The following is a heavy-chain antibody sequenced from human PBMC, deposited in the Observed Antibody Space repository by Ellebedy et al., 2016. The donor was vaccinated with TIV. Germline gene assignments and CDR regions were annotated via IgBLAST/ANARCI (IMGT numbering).Heavy chain of an antibody. Sequence: LRLSXTVSGGSISGSVYYWSWVRQHPGKGLEWIGYIRYSGNTYYGPSMKTRVAISVDTSKSQFSLKLSSVTVADTAVYYCATSSPYSDSSGLNYWGQGALVTVSS. V-gene: IGHV4-31*03. CDR3: ATSSPYSDSSGLNY. D-gene: IGHD3-22*01. J-gene: IGHJ4*02. CDR2: IRYSGNT. CDR1: GGSISGSVYY.